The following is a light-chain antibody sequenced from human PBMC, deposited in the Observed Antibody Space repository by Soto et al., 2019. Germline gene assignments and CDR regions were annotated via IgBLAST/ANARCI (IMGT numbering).Light chain of an antibody. Sequence: DIQMTQSPSPLSASVGDRVTITCRASQSISSWLAWYQQKLGRAPRLLIYDVSSLESGVPSRFSGSGYGTEFTLTISSLQPDDFATYYCQQYNTYSSLTFGGGTKVEIK. CDR1: QSISSW. CDR3: QQYNTYSSLT. CDR2: DVS. J-gene: IGKJ4*01. V-gene: IGKV1-5*01.